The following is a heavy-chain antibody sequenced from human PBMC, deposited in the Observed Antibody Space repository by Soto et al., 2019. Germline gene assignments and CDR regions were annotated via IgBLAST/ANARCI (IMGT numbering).Heavy chain of an antibody. V-gene: IGHV1-2*02. Sequence: QVQLVQSGPEVKKPGASVKVSCKASGYTFTDYMYWGRQAPGQGLEWMGWINHNSGGTDYPQKFQDRVTLTTDTSISNIYLELTALISDDNAVYFCAMSKGRGALDVCGQWTIITVSS. J-gene: IGHJ3*01. CDR3: AMSKGRGALDV. CDR1: GYTFTDY. CDR2: INHNSGGT.